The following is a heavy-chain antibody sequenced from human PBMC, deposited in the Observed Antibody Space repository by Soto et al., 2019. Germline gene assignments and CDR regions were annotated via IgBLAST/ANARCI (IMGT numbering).Heavy chain of an antibody. V-gene: IGHV3-33*01. Sequence: GGSLRVSCAASGFTFSSYGMHWVRQAPGKGLEWVAVVWYDGSNKYYADSVKGRLTISRDNSKNTLYLQMNSLRAEDTAVYYCARDGGGLRFLEWLTYMGFYSYGMAFWAQWPTLIV. J-gene: IGHJ6*02. D-gene: IGHD3-3*01. CDR2: VWYDGSNK. CDR3: ARDGGGLRFLEWLTYMGFYSYGMAF. CDR1: GFTFSSYG.